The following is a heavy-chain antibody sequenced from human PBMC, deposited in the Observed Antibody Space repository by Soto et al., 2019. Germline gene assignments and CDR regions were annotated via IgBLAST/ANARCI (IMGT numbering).Heavy chain of an antibody. CDR3: VRRDFGVYAESFHP. Sequence: QVRLVESGGGLVKPGGSLTLACAASGFNFKDYYMTWVRQAPGGGLDWISYISNSSRTIYYADFVRGRFTISRDNVNNFLYLHMTGLRVDDTAVYYCVRRDFGVYAESFHPWGRGTMVIVSS. D-gene: IGHD4-17*01. CDR1: GFNFKDYY. CDR2: ISNSSRTI. V-gene: IGHV3-11*01. J-gene: IGHJ3*01.